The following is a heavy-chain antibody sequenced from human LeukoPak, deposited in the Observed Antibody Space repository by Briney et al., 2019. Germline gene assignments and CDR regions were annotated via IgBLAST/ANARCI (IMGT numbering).Heavy chain of an antibody. CDR2: ISYDGSNK. CDR1: GFTFSSYA. J-gene: IGHJ4*02. D-gene: IGHD2-15*01. Sequence: GSLRLSCAASGFTFSSYAMHWVRQAPGKGLEWVVVISYDGSNKYYADSVKGRFTISRDNSKNTLYLQMNSLRAEDTAVYYCARERVVVAAYQFDYWGQGTLVTVSS. V-gene: IGHV3-30-3*01. CDR3: ARERVVVAAYQFDY.